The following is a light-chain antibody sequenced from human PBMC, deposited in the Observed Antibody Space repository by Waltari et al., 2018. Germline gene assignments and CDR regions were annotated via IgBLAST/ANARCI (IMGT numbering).Light chain of an antibody. V-gene: IGLV1-44*01. CDR2: SNE. CDR3: AAWDDSLGGPYVV. J-gene: IGLJ2*01. Sequence: QSVLTQPPSASGTPGRRVTIPCSGSSSNIGGNSVNWYQHLPGTAPKLLIYSNERRPSGVPDRFSGSKSGTSASLAISGLQSEDEADYYCAAWDDSLGGPYVVFGGGTKLTVL. CDR1: SSNIGGNS.